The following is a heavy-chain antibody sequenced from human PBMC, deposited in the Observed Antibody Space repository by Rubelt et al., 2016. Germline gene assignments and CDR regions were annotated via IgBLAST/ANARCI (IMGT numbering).Heavy chain of an antibody. J-gene: IGHJ4*02. D-gene: IGHD1-26*01. CDR1: GGSISSYY. CDR2: IYYSGST. Sequence: QVQLQESGPGLVKPSETLSLTCTVSGGSISSYYWSWIRQPPGKGLEWIGSIYYSGSTNYNPSRKGRVTISVDTSKNQVALKLSSVTAADTAVYDCARGSIVGAAFDYWGQGTLVTVSS. V-gene: IGHV4-59*01. CDR3: ARGSIVGAAFDY.